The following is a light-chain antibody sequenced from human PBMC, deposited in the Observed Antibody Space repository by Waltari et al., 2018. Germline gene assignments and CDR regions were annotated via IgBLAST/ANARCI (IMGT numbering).Light chain of an antibody. CDR2: WAF. Sequence: DIVMTQSPDSLSVSLGERATINCKSSQSVFYSSYNKNDLAWYQQKPGQPPKLLISWAFTRESGVPDRFSGSGSGTDFTLTISSLQAEDVAVYYCHQYYSIPYTFGQGTKLEVK. V-gene: IGKV4-1*01. J-gene: IGKJ2*01. CDR3: HQYYSIPYT. CDR1: QSVFYSSYNKND.